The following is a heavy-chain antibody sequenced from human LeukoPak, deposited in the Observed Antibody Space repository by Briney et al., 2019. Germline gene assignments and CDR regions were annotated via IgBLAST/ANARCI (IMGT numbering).Heavy chain of an antibody. V-gene: IGHV1-18*01. CDR2: ISAYNGNT. D-gene: IGHD2-15*01. Sequence: EASVKVSCKASGYTFTSYGINWVRQAPGQGLEWMGWISAYNGNTNYAQKLQGRVTMTTDTSTSTAYMELRSLRSDDTAVYYCARGHSGYYYYYMDVWGKGTTVTISS. CDR1: GYTFTSYG. CDR3: ARGHSGYYYYYMDV. J-gene: IGHJ6*03.